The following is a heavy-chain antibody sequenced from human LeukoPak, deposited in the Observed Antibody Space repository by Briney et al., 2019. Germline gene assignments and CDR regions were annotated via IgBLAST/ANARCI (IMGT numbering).Heavy chain of an antibody. D-gene: IGHD3-22*01. J-gene: IGHJ4*02. V-gene: IGHV3-23*01. CDR2: ISGSGGST. CDR1: GFTFSSYA. Sequence: PGGSLRLSCAASGFTFSSYAMSWVRQAPGKGLEWVSAISGSGGSTYYADSVKGRFTISRDSSKNTLYLQMNSLRAEDTAVYYCAKNGYYDSTGVLYYFDYWGQGTLVTVSS. CDR3: AKNGYYDSTGVLYYFDY.